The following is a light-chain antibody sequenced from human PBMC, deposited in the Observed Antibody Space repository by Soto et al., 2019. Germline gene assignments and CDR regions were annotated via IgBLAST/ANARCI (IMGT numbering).Light chain of an antibody. V-gene: IGKV3-20*01. Sequence: EIVLTQSPGTLSFSPGERATLSCRTSQSISSTYVAWYQQKPGHAPRLLLYGTYSRDTGIPERFSGSGSGRDFTLTISRLLPEDFAVDYCQQYCTTPPAYTFGQGTKLEIK. CDR3: QQYCTTPPAYT. CDR2: GTY. CDR1: QSISSTY. J-gene: IGKJ2*01.